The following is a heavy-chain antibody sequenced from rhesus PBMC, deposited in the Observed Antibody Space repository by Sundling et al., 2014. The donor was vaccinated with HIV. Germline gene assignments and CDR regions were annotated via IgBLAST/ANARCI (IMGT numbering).Heavy chain of an antibody. Sequence: QVQLQESGPGLVKPSETLSLTCSVSGASISSYWWTWIRQSPGKGLEWIGEIHGNSGSTNYNPSLKSRVAISRDTSKNQFSLKLSSVTAADTAVYYCASPWNSWSGFDYWGQGVLVAVSS. CDR2: IHGNSGST. J-gene: IGHJ4*01. V-gene: IGHV4-80*01. CDR1: GASISSYW. D-gene: IGHD6-13*01. CDR3: ASPWNSWSGFDY.